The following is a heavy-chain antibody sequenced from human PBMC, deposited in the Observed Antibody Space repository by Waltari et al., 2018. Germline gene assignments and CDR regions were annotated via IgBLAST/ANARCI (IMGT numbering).Heavy chain of an antibody. J-gene: IGHJ6*03. Sequence: EVQLLESGGGLVQPGGSLRLSCAASGFTFSSYAMSWVRQAPGTGLGWVSVIYSGGSTYYADSVKGRFTISRDNSKNTLYLQMNSLRAEDTAVYYCAKESRAYYYDSSGYGGYYMDVWGKGTTVTVSS. CDR1: GFTFSSYA. D-gene: IGHD3-22*01. CDR2: IYSGGST. CDR3: AKESRAYYYDSSGYGGYYMDV. V-gene: IGHV3-23*03.